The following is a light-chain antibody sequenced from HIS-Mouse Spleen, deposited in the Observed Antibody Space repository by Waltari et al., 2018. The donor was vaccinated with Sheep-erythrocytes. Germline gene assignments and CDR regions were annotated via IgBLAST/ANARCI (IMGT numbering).Light chain of an antibody. CDR3: SSYAGSNNWV. CDR1: SSDVGGYTY. J-gene: IGLJ3*02. Sequence: QSALTPPPSASGSPGQSVTISCTGTSSDVGGYTYVSWYQQHPGKAPKLMIYEVSKRPSGVPDRFSGSKSGNTASLTVSGLQAEYEADYYCSSYAGSNNWVFGGGTKLTVL. V-gene: IGLV2-8*01. CDR2: EVS.